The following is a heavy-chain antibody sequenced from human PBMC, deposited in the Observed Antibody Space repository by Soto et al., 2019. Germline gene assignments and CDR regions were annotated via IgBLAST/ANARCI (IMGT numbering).Heavy chain of an antibody. D-gene: IGHD3-22*01. CDR3: ATVKTYYYDSRPEDAFDI. CDR1: GCTFSNYG. J-gene: IGHJ3*02. CDR2: ISYDGSNK. Sequence: GSLRLSCATSGCTFSNYGILRVSQAPATALEWVAVISYDGSNKYYADSVKGRFTISRDNSKNTLYLQMNSLRAEDTAVYYCATVKTYYYDSRPEDAFDIWGQGTMVTGSS. V-gene: IGHV3-30*03.